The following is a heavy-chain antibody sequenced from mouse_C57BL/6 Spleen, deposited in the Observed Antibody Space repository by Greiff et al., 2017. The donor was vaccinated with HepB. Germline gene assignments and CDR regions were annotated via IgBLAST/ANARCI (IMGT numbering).Heavy chain of an antibody. CDR2: IYPGDGDT. V-gene: IGHV1-80*01. CDR1: GYAFSSYW. J-gene: IGHJ4*01. D-gene: IGHD1-1*01. Sequence: QVHVKQSGAELVKPGASVKISCKASGYAFSSYWMNWVKQRPGKGLEWIGQIYPGDGDTNYNGKFKGKATLTADKSSSTAYMQLSSLTSEDSAVYFCARYNYGDYAMDYWGQGTSVTVSS. CDR3: ARYNYGDYAMDY.